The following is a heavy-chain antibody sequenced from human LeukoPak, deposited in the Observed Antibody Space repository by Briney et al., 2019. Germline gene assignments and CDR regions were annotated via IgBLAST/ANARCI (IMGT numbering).Heavy chain of an antibody. CDR2: FDPEDGET. D-gene: IGHD3-10*01. CDR1: GYTLTELS. V-gene: IGHV1-24*01. Sequence: GASVKVSCKVSGYTLTELSMHWVRQAPGKGLEWMGGFDPEDGETIYAQKFQGRVTMTEDTSTDTAYMELSSLRSEDTAVYYCATDSYYYGSGSYYNTVYWGQGTLVTVSS. CDR3: ATDSYYYGSGSYYNTVY. J-gene: IGHJ4*02.